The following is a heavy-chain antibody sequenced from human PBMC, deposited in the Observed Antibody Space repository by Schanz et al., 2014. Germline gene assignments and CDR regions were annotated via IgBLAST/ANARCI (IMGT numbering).Heavy chain of an antibody. CDR2: IYYSGST. CDR3: ARAEINSGYARYYYGMDV. D-gene: IGHD5-12*01. J-gene: IGHJ6*02. Sequence: VQLQESSPGLVTPSETLSLTCTVSGDSISGSYWSWIRQPPGKGLEWIGYIYYSGSTDYNPSLKSRVTISVDTSKNQFSLKLSSVTAADTAVYYCARAEINSGYARYYYGMDVWGQGTTVTVSS. V-gene: IGHV4-59*01. CDR1: GDSISGSY.